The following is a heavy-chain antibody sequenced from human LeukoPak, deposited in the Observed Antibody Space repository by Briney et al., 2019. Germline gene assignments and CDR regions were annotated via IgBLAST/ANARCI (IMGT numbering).Heavy chain of an antibody. D-gene: IGHD3-22*01. J-gene: IGHJ5*02. CDR3: ARDRSSGHNWFDP. CDR1: GYIFTSYA. CDR2: INAGIGNT. Sequence: ASVKVSCKASGYIFTSYAMHWVRQAPGQGLEWMGLINAGIGNTKYSQNFQGRVTITRDTSASTVYMELSSLRSEDTAVYYCARDRSSGHNWFDPWGQGTLLTVSS. V-gene: IGHV1-3*01.